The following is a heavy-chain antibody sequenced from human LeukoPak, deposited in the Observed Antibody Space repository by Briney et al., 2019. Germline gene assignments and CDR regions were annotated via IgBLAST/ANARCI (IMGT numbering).Heavy chain of an antibody. CDR1: GFTFSDYW. J-gene: IGHJ4*02. Sequence: GGSLRLSCTASGFTFSDYWMTWVRQGPGKGLEWVANIKQDGSTKYYVDSVKGRFTIFRDNAKKSLYLQMNSLRAEDTAVYYCARGSYEHGNIDVHWGQGTLVTVSS. D-gene: IGHD2/OR15-2a*01. V-gene: IGHV3-7*01. CDR3: ARGSYEHGNIDVH. CDR2: IKQDGSTK.